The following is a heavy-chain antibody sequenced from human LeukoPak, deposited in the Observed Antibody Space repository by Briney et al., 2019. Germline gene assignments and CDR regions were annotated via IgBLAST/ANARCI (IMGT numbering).Heavy chain of an antibody. CDR1: GYTFTGYY. D-gene: IGHD3-3*01. V-gene: IGHV1-2*02. Sequence: ASVKVSCKASGYTFTGYYMHWVRQAPGQGLEWMGWINPNSGGTNYAQKFQGRVTMTRDTSISTAYMELSRLRSDDTAVYYCARGAVLRFLEWLSTSAYYMDVWGKGTTDTVSS. CDR2: INPNSGGT. J-gene: IGHJ6*03. CDR3: ARGAVLRFLEWLSTSAYYMDV.